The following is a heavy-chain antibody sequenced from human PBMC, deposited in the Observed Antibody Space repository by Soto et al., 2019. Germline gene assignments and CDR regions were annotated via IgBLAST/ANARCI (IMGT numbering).Heavy chain of an antibody. CDR2: VYYSGTT. V-gene: IGHV4-61*01. CDR3: GRTTAVPNTHRSRYFLDY. Sequence: SETLSLTCSVSGGSVSNKTYYWSWIRQPPGKRLEWIGYVYYSGTTNYNPSLKSRVTISVDMSKNQFSLRLSSVSAADTALNHCGRTTAVPNTHRSRYFLDYWGQGTLVTVSS. CDR1: GGSVSNKTYY. D-gene: IGHD1-1*01. J-gene: IGHJ4*02.